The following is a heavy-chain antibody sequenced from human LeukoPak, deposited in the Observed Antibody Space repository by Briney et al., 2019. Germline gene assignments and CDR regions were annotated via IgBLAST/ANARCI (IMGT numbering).Heavy chain of an antibody. CDR3: ARLPFCGGDCYPNWFDP. J-gene: IGHJ5*02. V-gene: IGHV5-51*01. Sequence: PGESLKISCKGSGYSFTSYWIGWVRQVPGKGLEWMGIIYPGDSDTRYSPSFQGQVTISADKSISTAYLQWSSLKASDTAMYYCARLPFCGGDCYPNWFDPWGQGTLVTVSS. CDR1: GYSFTSYW. CDR2: IYPGDSDT. D-gene: IGHD2-21*01.